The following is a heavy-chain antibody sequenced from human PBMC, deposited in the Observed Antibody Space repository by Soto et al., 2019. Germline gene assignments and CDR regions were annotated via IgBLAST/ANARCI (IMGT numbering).Heavy chain of an antibody. V-gene: IGHV1-18*01. CDR1: GYTFTSFG. CDR3: ATRSPAFDY. J-gene: IGHJ4*02. CDR2: ITTDKGKT. Sequence: ASVKVSCKTSGYTFTSFGISWVRQAPGQGLEWMGWITTDKGKTNYAQKFQGRVSMTTDTSTSTAYMELRSLRSDDTAVYYCATRSPAFDYWGQGTLVTSPQ.